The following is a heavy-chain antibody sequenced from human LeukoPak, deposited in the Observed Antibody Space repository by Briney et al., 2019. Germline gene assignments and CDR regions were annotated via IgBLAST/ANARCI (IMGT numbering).Heavy chain of an antibody. V-gene: IGHV4-59*12. CDR1: GGSISSYY. D-gene: IGHD6-6*01. J-gene: IGHJ4*02. CDR3: ARGNSSSWLKAFDY. Sequence: SETLSLTCTVSGGSISSYYWSWIRQPPGKGLEWIGYIYYSGSTNYNPSLKSRVTISVDTSKNQFSLKLSSVTAADTAVYYCARGNSSSWLKAFDYWGQGTLVTVSP. CDR2: IYYSGST.